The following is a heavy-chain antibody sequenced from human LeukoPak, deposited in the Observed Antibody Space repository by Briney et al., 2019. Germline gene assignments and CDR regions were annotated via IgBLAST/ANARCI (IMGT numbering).Heavy chain of an antibody. CDR3: ARIDGPTVFTYYMDL. V-gene: IGHV3-48*04. J-gene: IGHJ6*03. Sequence: GGSLRLSCATSGFSFNRRGMNWVRHPPGKGLEWVSYISPRSETIYYAESVKGRFTVSRDDSKDSLYLQMHTLRAEDTAVYYCARIDGPTVFTYYMDLWGKGTTVTVSS. CDR2: ISPRSETI. D-gene: IGHD3-16*01. CDR1: GFSFNRRG.